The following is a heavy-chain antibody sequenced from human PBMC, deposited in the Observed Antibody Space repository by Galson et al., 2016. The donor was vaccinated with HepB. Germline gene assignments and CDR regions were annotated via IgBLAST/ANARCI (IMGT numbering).Heavy chain of an antibody. CDR2: IRSKAYGRTT. D-gene: IGHD3-22*01. Sequence: SLRLSCAASGFTFDDYAMSWFRQAPGKGLEWVGFIRSKAYGRTTEYAPSVKGRFTISRDDYTSIAYLKMSSLKTEDTAVYYCTREVPYYYDSSGYRDCWGQGTLVTVSS. J-gene: IGHJ4*02. V-gene: IGHV3-49*03. CDR1: GFTFDDYA. CDR3: TREVPYYYDSSGYRDC.